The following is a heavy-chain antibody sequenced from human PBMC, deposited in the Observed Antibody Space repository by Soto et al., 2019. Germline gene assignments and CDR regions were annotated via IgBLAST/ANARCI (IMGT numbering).Heavy chain of an antibody. J-gene: IGHJ5*02. Sequence: ASVKVSCKASGYTFTSYGISWVRQAPGQGLEWMGWISAYNGNTNYAQKLQGRVTMTTDTSTSTAYMELRSLRSDDTAVYHCAKPRASLQWPPFDPWGHGTLVTVSS. CDR1: GYTFTSYG. CDR3: AKPRASLQWPPFDP. D-gene: IGHD6-19*01. CDR2: ISAYNGNT. V-gene: IGHV1-18*01.